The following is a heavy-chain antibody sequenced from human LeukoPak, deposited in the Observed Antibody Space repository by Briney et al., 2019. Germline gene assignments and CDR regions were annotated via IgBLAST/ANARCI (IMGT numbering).Heavy chain of an antibody. CDR3: AKVSGYTSGWYVDFDC. CDR1: GFTFSSYS. J-gene: IGHJ4*02. D-gene: IGHD6-19*01. Sequence: GGSLRLSCAASGFTFSSYSMNWVRQAPGKGLEWVSSISTSSSYIYYADSVKGRFTISRDNAKNSLYLQMSSLRAEDTAVYYCAKVSGYTSGWYVDFDCWGQGSLVTVSS. V-gene: IGHV3-21*04. CDR2: ISTSSSYI.